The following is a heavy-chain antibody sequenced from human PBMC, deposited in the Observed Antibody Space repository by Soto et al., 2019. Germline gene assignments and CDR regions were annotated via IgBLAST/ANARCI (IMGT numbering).Heavy chain of an antibody. CDR1: GFTFSSFG. CDR3: ARGEDYYDSSVYFSFDY. CDR2: IWYDGINK. D-gene: IGHD3-22*01. Sequence: PGLSLGLSCAASGFTFSSFGMHWVRQATGKGLEWVAVIWYDGINKYYADSVKGLFTISRDNSKNTLYLQMNSLIAEDTAVYYCARGEDYYDSSVYFSFDYWGQGTLVTVSS. V-gene: IGHV3-33*01. J-gene: IGHJ4*02.